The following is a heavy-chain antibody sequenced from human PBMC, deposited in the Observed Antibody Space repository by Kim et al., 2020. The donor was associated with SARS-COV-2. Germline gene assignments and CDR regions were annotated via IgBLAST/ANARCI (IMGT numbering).Heavy chain of an antibody. D-gene: IGHD3-22*01. V-gene: IGHV4-59*01. CDR3: ARGKYYYDGSGNPRFWYFDL. Sequence: SETLSLTCTVSGGSISYYYWTWIRQPPGKGLEWIGCVFDSGSTNYNPSLKSRVTISLGTSKKQFSLQLTSVTAADTAVYYCARGKYYYDGSGNPRFWYFDLWGRGTLVTVSS. CDR2: VFDSGST. CDR1: GGSISYYY. J-gene: IGHJ2*01.